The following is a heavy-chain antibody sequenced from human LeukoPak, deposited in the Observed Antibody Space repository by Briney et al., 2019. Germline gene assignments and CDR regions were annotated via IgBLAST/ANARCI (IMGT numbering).Heavy chain of an antibody. CDR2: INPNSGGT. CDR1: GYTFTDYY. D-gene: IGHD3-22*01. V-gene: IGHV1-2*02. J-gene: IGHJ4*02. Sequence: ASVKVSCKASGYTFTDYYMHWVRQAPGQGLEWMGWINPNSGGTKYAQKFQGRVTMTRDTSISTAYMELSRLRSDDTAVYYCARELPERSPYYYDSSGYYYFDYWGQGTLVTVSS. CDR3: ARELPERSPYYYDSSGYYYFDY.